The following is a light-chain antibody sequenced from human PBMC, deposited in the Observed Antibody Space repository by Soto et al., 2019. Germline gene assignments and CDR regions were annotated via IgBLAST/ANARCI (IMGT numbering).Light chain of an antibody. CDR3: SSHAGSSVV. CDR2: EVS. CDR1: SSDVGGYNY. Sequence: QSALTQPPSASGSPGQSVTISCTGTSSDVGGYNYVSWYQQHPGKAPKLMIYEVSKRPSGVPDRFSRSKSGNTASLTVSGLQAEDEADYHSSSHAGSSVVFGGGTKLTVL. J-gene: IGLJ2*01. V-gene: IGLV2-8*01.